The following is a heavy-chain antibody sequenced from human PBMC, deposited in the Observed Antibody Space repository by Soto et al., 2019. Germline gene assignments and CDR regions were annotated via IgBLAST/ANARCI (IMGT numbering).Heavy chain of an antibody. CDR3: TTGTRSGSSDP. V-gene: IGHV3-15*01. J-gene: IGHJ5*02. CDR2: IKSKTDGGTT. D-gene: IGHD3-10*01. Sequence: EVQLVESGGGLVKPGGSLRLSCAASGFTFSNAWMSWVRQAPGKGLEWVGRIKSKTDGGTTDYAAPVKGRFTISRDDSQNTLYLQMSSLKTEDTAVYYCTTGTRSGSSDPWGQGTLVTVSS. CDR1: GFTFSNAW.